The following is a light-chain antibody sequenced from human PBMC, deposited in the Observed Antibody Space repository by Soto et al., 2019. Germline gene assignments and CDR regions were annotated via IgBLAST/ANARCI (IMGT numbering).Light chain of an antibody. CDR1: SSDVGGYNY. Sequence: QSVLTQPPSPFGSPRQSVTISCTGTSSDVGGYNYVSWYQQHPGKAPKPMIYEVSKRPSGVPDRFSASKSGNTASLTVSGLQAEDEADYYCSSYAGSNNDYVFGTGTKVTVL. CDR3: SSYAGSNNDYV. J-gene: IGLJ1*01. V-gene: IGLV2-8*01. CDR2: EVS.